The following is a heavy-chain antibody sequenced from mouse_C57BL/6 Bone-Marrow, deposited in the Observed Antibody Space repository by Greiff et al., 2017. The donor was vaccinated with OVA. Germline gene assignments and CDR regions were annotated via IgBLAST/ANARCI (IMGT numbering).Heavy chain of an antibody. CDR3: ARERIYNDYLCDN. CDR2: IYPGSGST. D-gene: IGHD2-4*01. CDR1: GYTFTSYW. J-gene: IGHJ2*01. V-gene: IGHV1-55*01. Sequence: QVQLKQPGAELVKPGASVKMSCKASGYTFTSYWITWVKQRPGQGLEWIGDIYPGSGSTNYNEKFKSKATLTVDTSSSTAYMQLSSLTSEDSAVYYCARERIYNDYLCDNWGQEATLTVSS.